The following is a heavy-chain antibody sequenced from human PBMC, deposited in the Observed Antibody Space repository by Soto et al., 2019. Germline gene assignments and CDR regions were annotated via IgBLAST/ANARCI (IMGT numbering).Heavy chain of an antibody. Sequence: GGSLRLSCAASGFTFSTYTMNWVRQAPGKGLEWISSISSGSSYIYYAGSVKGRFTISRDNAKNSLFLQMNSLRADDTAVYYCARDILSGGAYPDSWGQGTKVTSPQ. J-gene: IGHJ5*01. V-gene: IGHV3-21*01. CDR1: GFTFSTYT. CDR3: ARDILSGGAYPDS. CDR2: ISSGSSYI. D-gene: IGHD3-10*01.